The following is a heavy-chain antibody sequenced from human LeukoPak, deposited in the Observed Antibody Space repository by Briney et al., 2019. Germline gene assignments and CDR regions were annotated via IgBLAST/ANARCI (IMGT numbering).Heavy chain of an antibody. J-gene: IGHJ4*02. V-gene: IGHV1-69*13. CDR2: IIPIFGTA. CDR1: GYTFTSYG. CDR3: ARDKGTAMVTTWFDY. D-gene: IGHD5-18*01. Sequence: ASVEVSCKASGYTFTSYGISWVRQAPGQGLEWMGGIIPIFGTANYAQKFQGRVTITADESTSTAYMELSSLRSEDTAVYYCARDKGTAMVTTWFDYWGQGTLVTVSS.